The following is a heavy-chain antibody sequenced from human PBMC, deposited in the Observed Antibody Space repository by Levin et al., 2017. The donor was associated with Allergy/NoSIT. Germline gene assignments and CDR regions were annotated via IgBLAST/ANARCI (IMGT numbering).Heavy chain of an antibody. CDR3: ARESIEYNTLGFDY. Sequence: GASVKVSCKASAYRFTKYYIHWVRQAPGQGLEWMGIINPSDATTSYAQRFQGRVTMTRDTSTRTVHMELSSLRSDDTAVYFCARESIEYNTLGFDYWGQGTLVTVSS. D-gene: IGHD1-1*01. V-gene: IGHV1-46*01. CDR1: AYRFTKYY. CDR2: INPSDATT. J-gene: IGHJ4*02.